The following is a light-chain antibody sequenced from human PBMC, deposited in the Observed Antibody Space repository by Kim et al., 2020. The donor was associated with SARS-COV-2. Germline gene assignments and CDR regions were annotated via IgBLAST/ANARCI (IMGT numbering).Light chain of an antibody. Sequence: SVGDRVTITCRASQTINTWLAWYQQKPGKAPKLLIYGASTLESGVPSRFSGSGSGTEFTLTITTLQPDDLATYYCQRYTSSSARVTFGQGTKLEIK. CDR2: GAS. CDR3: QRYTSSSARVT. CDR1: QTINTW. V-gene: IGKV1-5*01. J-gene: IGKJ2*01.